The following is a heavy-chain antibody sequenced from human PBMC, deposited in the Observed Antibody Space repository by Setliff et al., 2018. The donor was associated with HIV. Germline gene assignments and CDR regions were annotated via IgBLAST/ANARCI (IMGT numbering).Heavy chain of an antibody. CDR2: IHTSGSA. V-gene: IGHV4-61*09. D-gene: IGHD3-22*01. Sequence: PSETLSLTCTVSGDSISSGSYYWSWIRQPAGKGLEWIGQIHTSGSANYNPSLKSRITISLDTSKNQFSLKLSSVTAADTAVYYCARLMHYYDSFWVLWRENYFDSWGRGTLVTVSS. CDR1: GDSISSGSYY. CDR3: ARLMHYYDSFWVLWRENYFDS. J-gene: IGHJ4*01.